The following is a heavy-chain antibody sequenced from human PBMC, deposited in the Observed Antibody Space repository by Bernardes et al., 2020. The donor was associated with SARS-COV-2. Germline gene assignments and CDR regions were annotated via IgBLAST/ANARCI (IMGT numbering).Heavy chain of an antibody. CDR2: ISWNSGSI. CDR1: GFNFDDYA. Sequence: GGSLRLSCAASGFNFDDYAMHWVRQAPGKGLEWVSGISWNSGSIGYADSVEGRFTISRDNAKNSLYLQMNSLRAEDTALYYCAKDLSSWSAFDYWGQGTLVTVSS. CDR3: AKDLSSWSAFDY. J-gene: IGHJ4*02. V-gene: IGHV3-9*01. D-gene: IGHD6-13*01.